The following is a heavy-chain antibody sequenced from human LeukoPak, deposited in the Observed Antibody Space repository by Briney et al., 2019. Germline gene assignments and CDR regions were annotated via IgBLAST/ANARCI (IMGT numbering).Heavy chain of an antibody. J-gene: IGHJ4*02. Sequence: SETLSLTCAVSGGPISSSNWWSWVRQPPGKGLEWIGEIYHSGSTNYNPSLKSRVTISVDKSKNQFSLKLSSVTAADTAVYYCARRDGYNPHFDYWGQGTLVTVSS. CDR3: ARRDGYNPHFDY. CDR1: GGPISSSNW. D-gene: IGHD5-24*01. V-gene: IGHV4-4*02. CDR2: IYHSGST.